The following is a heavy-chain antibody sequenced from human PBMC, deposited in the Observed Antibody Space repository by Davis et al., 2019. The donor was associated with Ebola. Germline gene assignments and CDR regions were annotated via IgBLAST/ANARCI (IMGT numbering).Heavy chain of an antibody. Sequence: HSQTLSLTCAISGDSVSSGGWNWIRQSPSRGLEWLGRTYYSSKWYNDYAASVKSRIIINPDTSKNQFSLQLNSVTPEDTAVYYCARGWLRSKFDYWGRGTLVTVSS. D-gene: IGHD5-12*01. CDR2: TYYSSKWYN. CDR3: ARGWLRSKFDY. CDR1: GDSVSSGG. V-gene: IGHV6-1*01. J-gene: IGHJ4*02.